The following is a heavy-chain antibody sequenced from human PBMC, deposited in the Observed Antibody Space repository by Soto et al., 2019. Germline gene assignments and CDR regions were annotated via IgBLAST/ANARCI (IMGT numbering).Heavy chain of an antibody. V-gene: IGHV4-30-4*01. J-gene: IGHJ5*02. CDR2: IYYSGST. Sequence: SETLSLTCTVSGGSISSGDYYWSWIRQPPGKGLEWIGYIYYSGSTYYNPSLKSRVTISVDTSKNQFSLKLSSVTAADTAVYYCARARVRNHNWFDPWGQGTLVTVSS. D-gene: IGHD1-1*01. CDR3: ARARVRNHNWFDP. CDR1: GGSISSGDYY.